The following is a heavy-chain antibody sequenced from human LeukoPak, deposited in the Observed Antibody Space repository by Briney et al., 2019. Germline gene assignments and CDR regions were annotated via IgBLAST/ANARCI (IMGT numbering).Heavy chain of an antibody. V-gene: IGHV3-7*01. Sequence: GGSLRLSCAASGFTFSSYWMSWVRQAPGKGLEWVANIKQDGSEKYYVDSVKGRFTISRDNAKNSLYLQMNSLRAEDTAVYYCAREENYFGSGSPDVFDFWGQGTMVTVSS. CDR2: IKQDGSEK. CDR1: GFTFSSYW. D-gene: IGHD3-10*01. J-gene: IGHJ3*01. CDR3: AREENYFGSGSPDVFDF.